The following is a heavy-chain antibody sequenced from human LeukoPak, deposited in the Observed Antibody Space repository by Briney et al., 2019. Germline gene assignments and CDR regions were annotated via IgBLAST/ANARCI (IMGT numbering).Heavy chain of an antibody. CDR3: ARGTTDYDYVWGNYRLDY. CDR2: IYYSGST. Sequence: SETLSLTCTVSGGSISSYYWSWIRQPPGKGLEWIGYIYYSGSTNYNPSLKSRVTISVDTSKNQFSLKLSSVTAADTAVYYCARGTTDYDYVWGNYRLDYWGQGTLVTVSS. V-gene: IGHV4-59*01. D-gene: IGHD3-16*02. CDR1: GGSISSYY. J-gene: IGHJ4*02.